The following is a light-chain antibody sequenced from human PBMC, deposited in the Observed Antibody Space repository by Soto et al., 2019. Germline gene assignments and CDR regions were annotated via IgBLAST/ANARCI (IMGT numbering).Light chain of an antibody. CDR1: QNIYSN. CDR2: GAS. CDR3: QQYNNWPTWT. V-gene: IGKV3-15*01. J-gene: IGKJ1*01. Sequence: EIVLTQSPGTLSVSPGERATFSCRASQNIYSNIAWYQQKPGQAPRLLIYGASTRATGIPARFSGSGSETEFTLTISSLQAEDSAVYFCQQYNNWPTWTFGQGTKV.